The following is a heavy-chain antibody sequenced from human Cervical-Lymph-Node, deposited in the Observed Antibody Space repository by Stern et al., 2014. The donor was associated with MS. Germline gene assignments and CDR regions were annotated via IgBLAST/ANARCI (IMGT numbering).Heavy chain of an antibody. J-gene: IGHJ5*02. CDR2: GVGLNGDT. D-gene: IGHD5-18*01. CDR3: ASERYTYYDDQRPPGGFGP. CDR1: GITFSQSA. V-gene: IGHV1-58*03. Sequence: QLVESGPEVKKPGTSVKVSCKASGITFSQSAVQWLRQARGQRLEWIGLGVGLNGDTNYAQSFQERVTITRDMSTSTVYMELRSLRSEDTAVYYCASERYTYYDDQRPPGGFGPWGQGTLVTVSS.